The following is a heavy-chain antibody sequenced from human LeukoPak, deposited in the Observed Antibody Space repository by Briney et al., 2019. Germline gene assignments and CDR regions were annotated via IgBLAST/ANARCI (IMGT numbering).Heavy chain of an antibody. CDR1: GFTFDDYA. Sequence: PGGSLRLSCAASGFTFDDYAMHWVRQAPGKGLEWVSGISWNSGSIGYADSVKGRFTISRDNAKNSLYLQMNSLRVEDTAVYYCRFYTSGSDYWGQGTLVTVSS. CDR2: ISWNSGSI. CDR3: RFYTSGSDY. D-gene: IGHD3-22*01. V-gene: IGHV3-9*01. J-gene: IGHJ4*02.